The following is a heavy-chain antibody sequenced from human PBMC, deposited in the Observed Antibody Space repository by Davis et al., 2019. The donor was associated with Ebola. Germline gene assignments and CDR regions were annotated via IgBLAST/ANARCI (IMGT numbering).Heavy chain of an antibody. Sequence: GGSLRLSCAASGFSFSYYGMNWVRQAPGKGLEWISFIGRYSKTKHYADSVKGRFTVSRDNAKNSLYLQMNSLRDEDTAVYYCAREGYSGYPMEGGFDYWGQGTLVTVSS. V-gene: IGHV3-48*02. CDR1: GFSFSYYG. CDR3: AREGYSGYPMEGGFDY. J-gene: IGHJ4*02. D-gene: IGHD5-12*01. CDR2: IGRYSKTK.